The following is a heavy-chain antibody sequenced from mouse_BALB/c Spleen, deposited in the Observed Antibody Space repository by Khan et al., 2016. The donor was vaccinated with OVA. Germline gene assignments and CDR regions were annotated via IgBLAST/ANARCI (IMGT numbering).Heavy chain of an antibody. J-gene: IGHJ1*01. CDR3: ARTGGTYDGYDGDFDD. CDR2: IYPGIGDT. CDR1: GYTFTSYW. Sequence: QVQLKQSGAELARPGASVKLSCKASGYTFTSYWMQWVKQRPGQGLEWIGAIYPGIGDTRYTQKFRGKATLTVDKSSTTAYMQLSSLASEDSAVEYYARTGGTYDGYDGDFDDWGEGTTVTVSS. V-gene: IGHV1-87*01. D-gene: IGHD2-3*01.